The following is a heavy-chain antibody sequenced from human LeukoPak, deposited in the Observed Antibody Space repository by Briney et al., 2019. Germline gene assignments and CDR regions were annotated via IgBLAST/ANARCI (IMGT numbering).Heavy chain of an antibody. V-gene: IGHV3-23*01. CDR2: ISGSGGST. Sequence: GGSLRLSCAASGFTFSSCSMSWVRQAPGKGLEWVSAISGSGGSTYYADSVKGRFTISRDNSKNTLYLQMNSLRAEDTAVYYCAKIWTGSLAHYYYYYYMDVWGKGTTVTVSS. CDR1: GFTFSSCS. J-gene: IGHJ6*03. D-gene: IGHD3-10*01. CDR3: AKIWTGSLAHYYYYYYMDV.